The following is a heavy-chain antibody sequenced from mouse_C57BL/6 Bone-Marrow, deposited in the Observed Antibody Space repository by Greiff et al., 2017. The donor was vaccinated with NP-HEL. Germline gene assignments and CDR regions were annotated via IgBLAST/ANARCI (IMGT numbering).Heavy chain of an antibody. CDR1: GYAFSSSW. CDR3: ARYSDGYYYAMDY. J-gene: IGHJ4*01. V-gene: IGHV1-82*01. CDR2: IYPGDGDT. D-gene: IGHD2-3*01. Sequence: QVQLQQSGPELVKPGASVKISCKASGYAFSSSWMNWVKQRPGKGLEWIGRIYPGDGDTNYNGKFKGKATLTADKSSSTAYMQLSSLTSEDSAVYFCARYSDGYYYAMDYWGQGTSVTVSS.